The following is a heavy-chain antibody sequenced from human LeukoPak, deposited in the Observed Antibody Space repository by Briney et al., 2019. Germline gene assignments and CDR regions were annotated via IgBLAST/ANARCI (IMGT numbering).Heavy chain of an antibody. V-gene: IGHV3-21*01. J-gene: IGHJ4*02. CDR2: TSSGSGYI. D-gene: IGHD1-1*01. Sequence: GGSLRLSCAASGFTFSTYNMNWVRQAPGKGLEWVSSTSSGSGYIYYADSVKGRFIISRDNAKNSLYLQMNSLRAEDTAVYYCAREGGGIDYWGQGTLLTVSS. CDR1: GFTFSTYN. CDR3: AREGGGIDY.